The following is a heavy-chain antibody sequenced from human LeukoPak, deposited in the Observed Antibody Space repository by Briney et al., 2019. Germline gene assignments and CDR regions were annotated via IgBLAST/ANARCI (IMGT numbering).Heavy chain of an antibody. CDR3: ARDDGSGYYPAGY. J-gene: IGHJ4*02. V-gene: IGHV1-69*06. CDR1: GNTFTSYA. D-gene: IGHD5-12*01. CDR2: IIPIFDTA. Sequence: SVKVSGKASGNTFTSYAINWVRQAPGQGLEWMGRIIPIFDTANYAQKFQGRVTITADKSTSTAYMELSGLRSEDTAVYYCARDDGSGYYPAGYCGQGTRVTVSS.